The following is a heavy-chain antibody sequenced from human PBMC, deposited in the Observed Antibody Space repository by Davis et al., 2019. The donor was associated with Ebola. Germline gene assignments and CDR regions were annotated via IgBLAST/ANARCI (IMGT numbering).Heavy chain of an antibody. J-gene: IGHJ5*02. V-gene: IGHV1-2*04. CDR3: ARGGIFGELLYTNWFDP. D-gene: IGHD3-10*01. CDR2: INPNSGGT. Sequence: AASVKVSCKASGYTFTGYYMHWVRQAPGQGLEWMGWINPNSGGTNYAQKFQGWVTMTRDTSISTAYMELSRLRSDDTAVYYCARGGIFGELLYTNWFDPWGQGTLVTVSS. CDR1: GYTFTGYY.